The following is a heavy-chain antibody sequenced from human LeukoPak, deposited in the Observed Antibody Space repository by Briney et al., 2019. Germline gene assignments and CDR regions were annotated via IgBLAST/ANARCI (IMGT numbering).Heavy chain of an antibody. J-gene: IGHJ4*02. D-gene: IGHD3-10*01. V-gene: IGHV3-23*01. CDR3: AKAPPTLWFGELFFDY. Sequence: GGSLRLSCAASGFTFSSYAMSWVRLAPGKGLGWVSAISGSGGSTYYADSVKGRFTISRDNSKNTLYLQMHSLRAEDTAVYYCAKAPPTLWFGELFFDYWGQGTLVTVSS. CDR1: GFTFSSYA. CDR2: ISGSGGST.